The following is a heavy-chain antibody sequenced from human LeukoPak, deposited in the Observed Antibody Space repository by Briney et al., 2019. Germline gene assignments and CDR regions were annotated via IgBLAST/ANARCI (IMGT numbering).Heavy chain of an antibody. D-gene: IGHD2-15*01. V-gene: IGHV3-48*04. CDR1: GFTFSRYT. CDR3: ATKVTIVVVVAPWRY. Sequence: GGSLRLSCAASGFTFSRYTMNWVRQAPGKGLEWVSYISSSGSTIYYADSVKGRFTISRDNAKNSLYLQMNSLRAEDTAVYYCATKVTIVVVVAPWRYWGQGTLVTVSS. J-gene: IGHJ4*02. CDR2: ISSSGSTI.